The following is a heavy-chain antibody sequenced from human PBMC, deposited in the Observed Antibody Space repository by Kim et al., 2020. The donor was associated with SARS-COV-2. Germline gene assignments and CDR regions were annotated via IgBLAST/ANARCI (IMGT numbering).Heavy chain of an antibody. Sequence: SETLSLTCTVSGGSISSGGYYWSWIRQHPGKGLEWIGYIYYSGSTYYNPSLKSRVTISVDTSKNQFSLKLSSVTAADTAVYYCARDLRFGELPNYYYYGMDVWGQGTTVTVSS. CDR2: IYYSGST. V-gene: IGHV4-31*03. J-gene: IGHJ6*02. CDR1: GGSISSGGYY. CDR3: ARDLRFGELPNYYYYGMDV. D-gene: IGHD3-10*01.